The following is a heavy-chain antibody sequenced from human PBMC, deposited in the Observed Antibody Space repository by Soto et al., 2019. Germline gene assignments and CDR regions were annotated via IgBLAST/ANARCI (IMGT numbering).Heavy chain of an antibody. CDR2: IYYSGST. J-gene: IGHJ4*02. Sequence: SEILSLTCTVSGASISSYYWSWIRQPPGKGPEWNGYIYYSGSTNYNPSLKRLVTILLDTSKNQFSLKLSYVTAADTAVYYFARQKMMGRWLENTPDSFHYWGKAPPVT. CDR1: GASISSYY. CDR3: ARQKMMGRWLENTPDSFHY. V-gene: IGHV4-59*08. D-gene: IGHD2-15*01.